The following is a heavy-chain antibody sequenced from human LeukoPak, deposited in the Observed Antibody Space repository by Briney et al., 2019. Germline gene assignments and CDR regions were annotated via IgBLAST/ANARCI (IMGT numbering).Heavy chain of an antibody. CDR1: GYTFTSYG. D-gene: IGHD3-22*01. Sequence: VASVKVSCKASGYTFTSYGISWVRQAPGRGLEWMGWISAYNGNTNYAQKLQGRVTMTTDTSTSTAYMELRSLRSDDTAVYYCARSRGGYYYDSRHFDCWGQGTLVTVSS. J-gene: IGHJ4*02. V-gene: IGHV1-18*01. CDR3: ARSRGGYYYDSRHFDC. CDR2: ISAYNGNT.